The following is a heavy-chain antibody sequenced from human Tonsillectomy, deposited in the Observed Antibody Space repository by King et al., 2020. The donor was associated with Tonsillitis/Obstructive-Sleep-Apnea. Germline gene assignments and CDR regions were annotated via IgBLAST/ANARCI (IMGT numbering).Heavy chain of an antibody. Sequence: QLVQSGAEVKKPGSSVKVSCKASGGTFNNYAISWVRQAPGQGLEWMGRIIPLLGIANSAQKSQGRVTITADKSTSTAYMELSSLRSEDTAVYYCARSPPYDFYFDYWGQGTLFTVSS. J-gene: IGHJ4*02. V-gene: IGHV1-69*09. CDR3: ARSPPYDFYFDY. CDR1: GGTFNNYA. CDR2: IIPLLGIA. D-gene: IGHD3-3*01.